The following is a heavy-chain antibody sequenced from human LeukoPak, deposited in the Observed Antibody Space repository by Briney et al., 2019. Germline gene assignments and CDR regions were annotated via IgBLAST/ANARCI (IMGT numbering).Heavy chain of an antibody. D-gene: IGHD6-13*01. Sequence: SETLSPTCTVSGGSISSGSYYWGWIRQPPGKGLEWIGSIYYSGSTYYNPSLKSRVTISVDTSKNQFSLKLSSVTAADTAVYYCARQQQLWWFDPWGQGTLVTVSS. CDR2: IYYSGST. CDR1: GGSISSGSYY. J-gene: IGHJ5*02. V-gene: IGHV4-39*07. CDR3: ARQQQLWWFDP.